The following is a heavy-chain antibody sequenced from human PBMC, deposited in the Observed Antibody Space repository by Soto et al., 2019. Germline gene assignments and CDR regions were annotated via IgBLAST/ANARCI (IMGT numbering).Heavy chain of an antibody. V-gene: IGHV3-23*01. Sequence: EAQLLESGGGLVQPGGSLRLSCAASGFTFRSYAMSWVRQAPGKGLEWVPTISDSCNSTYPADSVKGRFTISRDNSKNTLYLQMNSLRAEDTAVYYCARDRYGDPLWGQDDFDYWGQGTLVTVSS. J-gene: IGHJ4*02. CDR3: ARDRYGDPLWGQDDFDY. D-gene: IGHD4-17*01. CDR2: ISDSCNST. CDR1: GFTFRSYA.